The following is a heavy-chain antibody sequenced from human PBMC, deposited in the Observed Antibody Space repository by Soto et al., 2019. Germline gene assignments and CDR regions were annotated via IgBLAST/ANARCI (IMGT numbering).Heavy chain of an antibody. J-gene: IGHJ6*02. D-gene: IGHD3-10*01. V-gene: IGHV4-34*01. Sequence: SETLSLTCAVYGGSLSCYYWTWIRQPPGKGLEWIGEIYHSGSTNYSPSLKSRLTISVDTSKNQFSLKVSSVTAADTAVYYCASRKSTMIRGVATYGMDVWGQGTTVTVSS. CDR3: ASRKSTMIRGVATYGMDV. CDR1: GGSLSCYY. CDR2: IYHSGST.